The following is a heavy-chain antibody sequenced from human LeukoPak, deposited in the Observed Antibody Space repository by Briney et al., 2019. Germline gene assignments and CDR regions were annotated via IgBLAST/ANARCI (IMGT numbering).Heavy chain of an antibody. CDR3: AKSRWGYCSSTPYY. V-gene: IGHV3-23*01. Sequence: GGSLRLSCAASGFTLSSYAMSWVRQAPGKGLEWVSAISGSGGSTYYADSVKGRFTISRDNSKNTLYLQMNSLRAEDTAVYYCAKSRWGYCSSTPYYWGQGTLVTVSS. CDR2: ISGSGGST. D-gene: IGHD2-2*01. CDR1: GFTLSSYA. J-gene: IGHJ4*02.